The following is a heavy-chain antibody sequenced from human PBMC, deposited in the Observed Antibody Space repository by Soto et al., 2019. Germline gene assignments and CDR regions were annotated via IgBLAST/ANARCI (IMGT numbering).Heavy chain of an antibody. J-gene: IGHJ3*02. CDR2: ISAYNGNT. CDR3: ARTSENYDILTGFTSADGAFDI. D-gene: IGHD3-9*01. Sequence: ASVKVSCKASGYTFSSYGISWVRQTPGQGLEWMGWISAYNGNTKNAQKFQGRVTMTTDTSRSTAYMELRSLRSDDTAVYYCARTSENYDILTGFTSADGAFDIWGQGTMVTVSS. CDR1: GYTFSSYG. V-gene: IGHV1-18*01.